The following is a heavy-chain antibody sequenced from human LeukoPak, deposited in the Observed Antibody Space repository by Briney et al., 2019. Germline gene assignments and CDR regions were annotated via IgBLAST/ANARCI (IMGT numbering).Heavy chain of an antibody. V-gene: IGHV3-23*01. J-gene: IGHJ4*02. CDR1: GFTFSSYA. CDR2: ISGSGGST. D-gene: IGHD3-22*01. Sequence: GGSLRLSCAASGFTFSSYAMSWVRQAPGKGLEWVSAISGSGGSTYYADSVKGRFTISRDNSKNTLYLQMNSLRAEDTAVYYCAKEGAYYYDSCGYYPFDCWGQGTLVTVSS. CDR3: AKEGAYYYDSCGYYPFDC.